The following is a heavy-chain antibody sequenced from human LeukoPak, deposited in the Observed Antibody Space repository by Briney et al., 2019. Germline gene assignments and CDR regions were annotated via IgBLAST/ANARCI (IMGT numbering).Heavy chain of an antibody. J-gene: IGHJ3*02. Sequence: PSETLSLTCTVSGGSISSYYWSWIRQPTGKGLEWIGYIYYSGSTNYNPSLKSRVTISVDTSKTQFSLKLSSVTAADTAVYYCARDAKYYDILTGYYFDAFDIWGQGTMVTVSS. V-gene: IGHV4-59*01. D-gene: IGHD3-9*01. CDR2: IYYSGST. CDR1: GGSISSYY. CDR3: ARDAKYYDILTGYYFDAFDI.